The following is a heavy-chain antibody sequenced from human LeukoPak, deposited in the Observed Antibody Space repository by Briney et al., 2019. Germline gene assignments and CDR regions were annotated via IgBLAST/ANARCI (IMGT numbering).Heavy chain of an antibody. J-gene: IGHJ4*02. Sequence: PGGSLRLSCAASGFTFSSYSMNWVRQAPGKGLEWVSSISSSSSYIYYADSVKGRFTISRDNAKNSLYLQMNSLRAEDTAVYYCARVGATLDYWGQGTLVTVSS. CDR2: ISSSSSYI. D-gene: IGHD1-26*01. CDR1: GFTFSSYS. V-gene: IGHV3-21*01. CDR3: ARVGATLDY.